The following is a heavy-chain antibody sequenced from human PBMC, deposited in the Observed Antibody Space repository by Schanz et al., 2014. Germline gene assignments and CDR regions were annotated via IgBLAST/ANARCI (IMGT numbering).Heavy chain of an antibody. V-gene: IGHV3-33*06. D-gene: IGHD3-10*01. CDR3: AKQHIVRGVIYLNWFDS. CDR2: LWHDGSKK. J-gene: IGHJ5*01. Sequence: QVQLVESGGGVVQPGRSLRLSCVASGFTFSSYDVFWVRQAPGKGLEWVAILWHDGSKKYYADSVKGRFTVSRDNSKNTLYLQLNSLRAEDTAVYYCAKQHIVRGVIYLNWFDSWGQGTLVTVSS. CDR1: GFTFSSYD.